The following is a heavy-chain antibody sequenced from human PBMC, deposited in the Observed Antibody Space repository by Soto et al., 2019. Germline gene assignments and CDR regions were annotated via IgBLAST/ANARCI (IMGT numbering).Heavy chain of an antibody. V-gene: IGHV3-21*02. CDR1: GLPFSSHT. D-gene: IGHD1-1*01. J-gene: IGHJ6*02. CDR2: ITSSGSDM. CDR3: AIQAGLDV. Sequence: EVQLVESGGGLVKPGGSLRLSCAASGLPFSSHTMNWVRQAPGMGLEWVSSITSSGSDMYYADSVKGRFTISRDNAKNSLYLQMNSLGAEDTAVYYCAIQAGLDVWGQGTTVTVSS.